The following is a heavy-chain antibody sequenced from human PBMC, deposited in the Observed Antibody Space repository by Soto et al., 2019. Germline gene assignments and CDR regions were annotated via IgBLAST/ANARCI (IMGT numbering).Heavy chain of an antibody. CDR2: INTDGSGT. J-gene: IGHJ4*02. D-gene: IGHD5-18*01. Sequence: PGGSLRLSCAASGFTFSRYAVSWVRQAPGKGLVWVSRINTDGSGTTYTDSVKGRFTISRDNAKNTLYLQMNSLRAEDTAVYFCARDSGYSYFDYWGQGTLVTVSS. CDR3: ARDSGYSYFDY. CDR1: GFTFSRYA. V-gene: IGHV3-74*01.